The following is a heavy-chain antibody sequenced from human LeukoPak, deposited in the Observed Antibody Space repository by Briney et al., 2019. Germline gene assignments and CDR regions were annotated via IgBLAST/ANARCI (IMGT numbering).Heavy chain of an antibody. J-gene: IGHJ4*02. V-gene: IGHV3-23*01. CDR3: AKKPGRAYVAPLDY. CDR2: TSGSGGST. CDR1: GFTLSSYA. D-gene: IGHD1-14*01. Sequence: GGYLRLSCAASGFTLSSYAMSWLRQAPGKGLEWVSATSGSGGSTFYADDVKGAFSISRDNPKNALYVQKNSLRAEDTPVHYCAKKPGRAYVAPLDYWGQGTLVTVSS.